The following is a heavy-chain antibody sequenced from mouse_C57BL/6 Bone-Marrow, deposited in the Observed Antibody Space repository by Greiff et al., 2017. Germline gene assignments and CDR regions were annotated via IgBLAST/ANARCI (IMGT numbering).Heavy chain of an antibody. D-gene: IGHD1-1*01. CDR3: TAFPRIATVVATDYFDY. CDR2: IDPENGDT. CDR1: GFNFKDDY. V-gene: IGHV14-4*01. J-gene: IGHJ2*01. Sequence: EVQLQESGAELVRPGASVKLSCTASGFNFKDDYMHWVKQRPEQGLEWIGWIDPENGDTEYASKFQGKATITADTSSNTAYLQLSSLTSEDTAVYYCTAFPRIATVVATDYFDYWGQGTTLTVSS.